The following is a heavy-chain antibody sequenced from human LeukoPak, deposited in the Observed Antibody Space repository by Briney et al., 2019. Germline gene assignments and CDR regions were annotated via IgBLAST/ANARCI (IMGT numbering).Heavy chain of an antibody. V-gene: IGHV3-48*03. CDR2: ISSSGNTK. D-gene: IGHD6-19*01. CDR1: GITFSSYE. CDR3: ARDRPYTSGRIVFDS. Sequence: PGGSLRLSCAASGITFSSYEMNWVRQAPGKGLEWVSYISSSGNTKYYADSVKGRFTISRDNVENALYLQINSLRAEDTAVYYCARDRPYTSGRIVFDSWGQGTLVTVSS. J-gene: IGHJ4*02.